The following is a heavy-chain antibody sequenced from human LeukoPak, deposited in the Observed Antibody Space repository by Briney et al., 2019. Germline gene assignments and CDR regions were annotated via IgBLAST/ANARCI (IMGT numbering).Heavy chain of an antibody. D-gene: IGHD4-17*01. CDR1: GYTVTSYH. J-gene: IGHJ4*02. Sequence: GASVKVSCKASGYTVTSYHMHWVRQAPGQGLEGMGVINTGGGTTSYAQKFQGRVTMTRDMSTSTVYMELSNLRSEDTAVYKCARGGTPGDYPLDYWGQGTLVTVSS. CDR2: INTGGGTT. V-gene: IGHV1-46*01. CDR3: ARGGTPGDYPLDY.